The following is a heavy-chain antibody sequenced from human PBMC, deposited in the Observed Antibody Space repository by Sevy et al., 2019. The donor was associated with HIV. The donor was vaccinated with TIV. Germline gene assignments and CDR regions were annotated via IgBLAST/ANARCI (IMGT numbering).Heavy chain of an antibody. CDR1: GFTFRSYA. D-gene: IGHD4-17*01. CDR2: ISGPGALT. J-gene: IGHJ3*02. Sequence: GSLRLSCAVSGFTFRSYAMSWVRQAPGKGLEWVSSISGPGALTYFAGSVKGRFTISRDNSTNTLFLQMNSLRTEDTALYYCAKGDEPAADYADYVPNAFDIWGQGTMVTVSS. V-gene: IGHV3-23*01. CDR3: AKGDEPAADYADYVPNAFDI.